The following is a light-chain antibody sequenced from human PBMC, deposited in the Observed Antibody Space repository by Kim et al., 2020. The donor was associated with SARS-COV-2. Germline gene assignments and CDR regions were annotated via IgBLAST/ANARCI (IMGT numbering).Light chain of an antibody. J-gene: IGKJ2*01. Sequence: EIVMTQSPATLSVSPGERATLSCRASQSVSSNLAWYQQKPGQAPRLLIYGASTRATGIPARFSGSGSGTEFTLTISSLQSEDFAVYYCQQYNNHMYTFGQGTKLEI. CDR2: GAS. CDR3: QQYNNHMYT. CDR1: QSVSSN. V-gene: IGKV3-15*01.